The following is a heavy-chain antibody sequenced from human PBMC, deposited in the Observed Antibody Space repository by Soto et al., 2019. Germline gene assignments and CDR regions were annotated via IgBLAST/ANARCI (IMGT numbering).Heavy chain of an antibody. Sequence: PGGSLRLSCAASGFTFSCDAMSWVRQAPGKGLEWVSAISGSGGSTYYADSVKGRFTISSDNSKNTMYLQMNSLRAEDTAVYYCAKALWFGTRRDYYYYGMDVWGQGTTVTVSS. CDR3: AKALWFGTRRDYYYYGMDV. J-gene: IGHJ6*02. D-gene: IGHD3-10*01. CDR1: GFTFSCDA. V-gene: IGHV3-23*01. CDR2: ISGSGGST.